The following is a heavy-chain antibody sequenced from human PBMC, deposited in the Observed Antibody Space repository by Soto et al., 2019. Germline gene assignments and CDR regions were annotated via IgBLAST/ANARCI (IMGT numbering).Heavy chain of an antibody. CDR3: AREGWVSIAAAGSRRDYYYGMDV. CDR1: GDSVSSNSAA. V-gene: IGHV6-1*01. D-gene: IGHD6-13*01. Sequence: HSQTLSLTCAISGDSVSSNSAAWNWISQSPSRGLEWLGRTYYRSKWYNDYAVSVKSRITINPDTSKNQFSLQLNSVTPEDTAVYYCAREGWVSIAAAGSRRDYYYGMDVWGQGTTVTVSS. CDR2: TYYRSKWYN. J-gene: IGHJ6*02.